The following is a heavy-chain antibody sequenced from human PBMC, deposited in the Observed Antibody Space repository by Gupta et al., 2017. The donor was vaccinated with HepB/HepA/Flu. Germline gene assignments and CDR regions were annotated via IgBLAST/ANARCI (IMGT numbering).Heavy chain of an antibody. CDR3: ARDKSGSYIDY. D-gene: IGHD1-26*01. Sequence: EVQLVESGGGLVRPGGSLRLSCAASGFTFHSYSMNWVRQAPGQGLEWVSSIDSSSSYIYYAGSLKGRFTISRDNAKNSLYLQMNSLRAEDTAVYYCARDKSGSYIDYWGQGTLVTVSS. V-gene: IGHV3-21*02. CDR2: IDSSSSYI. CDR1: GFTFHSYS. J-gene: IGHJ4*02.